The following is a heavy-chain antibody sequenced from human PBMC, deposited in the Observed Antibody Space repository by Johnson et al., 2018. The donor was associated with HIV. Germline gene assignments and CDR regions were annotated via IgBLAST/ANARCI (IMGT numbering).Heavy chain of an antibody. D-gene: IGHD2-8*01. Sequence: QVQLVESGGGVVQPGRSLRLSCAASGFTFSNYAMHWVRQAPGKGLEWVAVISYDGSNKYYADSVKGRFTISRDNSKNTLYLQMNSLRAEDTAVYYCAKNGARGDAFDIWGQGTMVTVSS. V-gene: IGHV3-30*01. CDR2: ISYDGSNK. CDR3: AKNGARGDAFDI. CDR1: GFTFSNYA. J-gene: IGHJ3*02.